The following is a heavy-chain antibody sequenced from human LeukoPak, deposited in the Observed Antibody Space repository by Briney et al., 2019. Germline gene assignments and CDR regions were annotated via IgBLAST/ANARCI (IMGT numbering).Heavy chain of an antibody. CDR2: ISRSESYI. CDR3: ARDLSDYIWGSYRYFDY. D-gene: IGHD3-16*02. V-gene: IGHV3-21*01. CDR1: GFTFSSHS. J-gene: IGHJ4*02. Sequence: PGGSLRLSCAAAGFTFSSHSMNWVRQAPGKGLEWVSSISRSESYIYHADSVKGRFTISRDNAKNSLHLQMNSLRAEDTAVYYCARDLSDYIWGSYRYFDYWGQGTLVTVSS.